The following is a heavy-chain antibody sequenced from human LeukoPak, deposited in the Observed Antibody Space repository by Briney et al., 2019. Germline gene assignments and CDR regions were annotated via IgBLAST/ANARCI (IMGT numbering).Heavy chain of an antibody. CDR1: GGSISSSSYY. D-gene: IGHD1-26*01. CDR3: ARGGMDWFDP. CDR2: IYYSGST. Sequence: PSETLSLTCTVSGGSISSSSYYWGWIRQPPGTGLEWIGSIYYSGSTNYNPSLKSRVTISVDTSKNQFSLKLSSVTAADTAVYYCARGGMDWFDPWGQGTLVTVSS. J-gene: IGHJ5*02. V-gene: IGHV4-39*07.